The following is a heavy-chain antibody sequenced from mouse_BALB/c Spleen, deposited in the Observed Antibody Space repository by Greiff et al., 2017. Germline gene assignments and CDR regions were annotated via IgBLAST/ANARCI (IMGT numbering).Heavy chain of an antibody. CDR1: GYSITSDYA. D-gene: IGHD1-1*01. Sequence: EVMLVESGPGLVKPSQSLSLTCTVTGYSITSDYAWNWIRQFPGNKLEWMGYISYSGSTSYNPSLKRRISITRDTSKNQFFLQLNSVTTEDTATYYCARRTTVGGFDDWGQGTTLTVSS. J-gene: IGHJ2*01. CDR3: ARRTTVGGFDD. CDR2: ISYSGST. V-gene: IGHV3-2*02.